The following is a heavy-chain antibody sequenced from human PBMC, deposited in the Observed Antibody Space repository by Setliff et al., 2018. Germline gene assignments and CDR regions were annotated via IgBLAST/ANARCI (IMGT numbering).Heavy chain of an antibody. CDR3: ARAGLAAAGRKGVLDH. CDR1: GYSFTSHY. CDR2: VNPGGLTS. D-gene: IGHD6-25*01. Sequence: ASVKVSCKTSGYSFTSHYMHWVRQAPGQGLEWMGIVNPGGLTSSSTQKFEGRVTMTRDTSTSTVYMELSSLTSDDTAVYYCARAGLAAAGRKGVLDHWGQGTLVTVSS. J-gene: IGHJ4*02. V-gene: IGHV1-46*01.